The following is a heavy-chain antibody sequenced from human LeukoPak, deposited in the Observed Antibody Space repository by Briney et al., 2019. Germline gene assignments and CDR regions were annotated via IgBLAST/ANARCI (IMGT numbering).Heavy chain of an antibody. D-gene: IGHD3-22*01. CDR3: ARERSYYDSSGYYNDY. V-gene: IGHV1-69*05. CDR1: GGTFSSYA. J-gene: IGHJ4*02. CDR2: IIPIFGTA. Sequence: SVKVSCKASGGTFSSYAISWVRQAPGQGLEWMGRIIPIFGTANYAQKFQGRVTITTDESTSTAYMELSSLRSEDTAVYYCARERSYYDSSGYYNDYWGQGPLVTVSS.